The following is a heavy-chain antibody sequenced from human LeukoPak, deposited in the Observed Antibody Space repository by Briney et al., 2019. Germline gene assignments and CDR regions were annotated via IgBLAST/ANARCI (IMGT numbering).Heavy chain of an antibody. V-gene: IGHV4-59*01. CDR3: ARRGYYYYYMDV. CDR1: GGAINSYH. CDR2: IYYIGSP. D-gene: IGHD3-10*01. Sequence: PSETLSLTCTVSGGAINSYHWTWIRQPPGKGLEWIASIYYIGSPKYNPSLESRVTISVDTSKNQFSLKVNSLTAADTAVYYCARRGYYYYYMDVWGKGTTVTVSS. J-gene: IGHJ6*03.